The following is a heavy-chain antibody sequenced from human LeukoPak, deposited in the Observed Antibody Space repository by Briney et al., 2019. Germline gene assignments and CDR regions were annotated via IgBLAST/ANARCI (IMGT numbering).Heavy chain of an antibody. D-gene: IGHD3-10*01. V-gene: IGHV4-31*03. CDR3: ARDHPTYGSGGGRYYYGMDV. CDR1: GGSISSGGYY. CDR2: IYYSGST. Sequence: SETLSLTCTVSGGSISSGGYYWSWIRQHPGKGLEWIGYIYYSGSTYYNPSLKSRVTISVDTSKNQFSLELSSVTAADTAVYYCARDHPTYGSGGGRYYYGMDVWGKGTTVTVSS. J-gene: IGHJ6*04.